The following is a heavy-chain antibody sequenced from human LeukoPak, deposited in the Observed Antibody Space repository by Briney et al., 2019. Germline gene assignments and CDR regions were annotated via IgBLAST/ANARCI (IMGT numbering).Heavy chain of an antibody. J-gene: IGHJ3*02. Sequence: SETLSLTCTVSGDSISSGDYYWSWIRQPPGKGLEWIGYIYYSGSTYYNPSLKSRVTISVDTSKNQFSLKLSSVTAADTAVYYCARWRITVTTLGDAFDTWGQGTMVTVSS. D-gene: IGHD4-17*01. CDR1: GDSISSGDYY. CDR2: IYYSGST. V-gene: IGHV4-30-4*01. CDR3: ARWRITVTTLGDAFDT.